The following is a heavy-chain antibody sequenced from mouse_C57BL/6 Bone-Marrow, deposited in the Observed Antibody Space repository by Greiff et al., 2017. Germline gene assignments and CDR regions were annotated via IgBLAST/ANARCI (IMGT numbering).Heavy chain of an antibody. CDR1: GYTFTDYN. Sequence: EVQLQQSGPELVKPGASVKMSCKASGYTFTDYNMHWVKQSHGKSLEWIGYINPNNGGTSYNQKFKGKATVTVNKSSSTAYMERRSLTSEDSAVYYCAKNLYCYGSVFDYWGQGTTLTVSS. J-gene: IGHJ2*01. CDR2: INPNNGGT. D-gene: IGHD1-1*01. CDR3: AKNLYCYGSVFDY. V-gene: IGHV1-22*01.